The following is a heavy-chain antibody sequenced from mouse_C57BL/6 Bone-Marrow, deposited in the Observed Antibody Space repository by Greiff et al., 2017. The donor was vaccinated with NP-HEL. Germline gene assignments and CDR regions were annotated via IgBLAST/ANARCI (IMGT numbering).Heavy chain of an antibody. Sequence: QVQLQQPGTELVKPGASVKLSCKASGYTFTSYWMHWVKQRPGQGLEWIGNINPSNGGTNYNEKFKSKATLTVDKSSSTAYMQLSSLTSEDSAVYYCARRPRYSYGSSPDYAMDYWGQGTSVTVSS. CDR2: INPSNGGT. D-gene: IGHD1-1*01. V-gene: IGHV1-53*01. CDR3: ARRPRYSYGSSPDYAMDY. J-gene: IGHJ4*01. CDR1: GYTFTSYW.